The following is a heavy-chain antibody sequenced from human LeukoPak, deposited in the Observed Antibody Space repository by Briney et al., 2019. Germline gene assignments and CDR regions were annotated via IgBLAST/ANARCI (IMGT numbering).Heavy chain of an antibody. D-gene: IGHD3-10*02. CDR3: AELGITMIGGV. Sequence: GGSLRLSCAASGFTFSSYEMNWVRQAPGKGLEWVSGINWNGGSTGYADSVKGRSTISRDNAKNSLYLQMNSLRAEDTAVYYCAELGITMIGGVWGKGTTVTISS. J-gene: IGHJ6*04. CDR1: GFTFSSYE. V-gene: IGHV3-20*04. CDR2: INWNGGST.